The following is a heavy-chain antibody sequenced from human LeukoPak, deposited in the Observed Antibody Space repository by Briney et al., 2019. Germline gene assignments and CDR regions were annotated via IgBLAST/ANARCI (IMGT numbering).Heavy chain of an antibody. J-gene: IGHJ4*02. Sequence: ASVKVSCKASGYTFTGYYMHWVRQAPGQGLEWMGWINPNSGGTNYAQKFQGRVTMTRDTSISTAYMELSSLRSDDTAVYYCARGGSFTGGYLSFDYWGQGTLVTVSS. D-gene: IGHD2-8*02. CDR1: GYTFTGYY. V-gene: IGHV1-2*02. CDR3: ARGGSFTGGYLSFDY. CDR2: INPNSGGT.